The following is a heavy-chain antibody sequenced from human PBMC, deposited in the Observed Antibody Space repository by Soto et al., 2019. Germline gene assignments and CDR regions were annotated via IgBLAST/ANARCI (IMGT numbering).Heavy chain of an antibody. CDR2: ISAYNGNT. V-gene: IGHV1-18*01. D-gene: IGHD3-10*01. J-gene: IGHJ4*02. CDR1: GYTFTSYG. Sequence: ASVKVSCKASGYTFTSYGISWVRQAPGQGLEWMGWISAYNGNTNYAQKLQGRVTMTTDTSTSTAYMELRSLRSDDTAVYYCARDKKFYGSGSYSLWGQGTLVTVSS. CDR3: ARDKKFYGSGSYSL.